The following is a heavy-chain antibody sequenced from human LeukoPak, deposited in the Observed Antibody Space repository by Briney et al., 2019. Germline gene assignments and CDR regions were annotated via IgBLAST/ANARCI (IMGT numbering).Heavy chain of an antibody. V-gene: IGHV3-66*01. CDR1: GFTVSSNY. CDR3: ARGIAVADNLGTFDY. CDR2: IYSGGNT. D-gene: IGHD6-19*01. Sequence: GGSLRLSCAASGFTVSSNYMSWVRQAPGKGLEWVSVIYSGGNTYHADSVKGRFIISRDNSKNTLYLQMNSLRAEDTAVYYCARGIAVADNLGTFDYWGQGTLVTVSS. J-gene: IGHJ4*02.